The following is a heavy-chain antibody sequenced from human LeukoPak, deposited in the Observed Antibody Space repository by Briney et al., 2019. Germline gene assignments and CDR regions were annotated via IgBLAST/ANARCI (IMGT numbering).Heavy chain of an antibody. V-gene: IGHV4-59*01. CDR1: GGSISSYY. CDR3: ASHGSGSYYYYMDV. Sequence: SETLSLACTVSGGSISSYYWSWIRQPPGKGLEWIGYIYYSGSTNYNPSLKSRVTISVDMSKNQFSLKLSSVTAADTAVYYCASHGSGSYYYYMDVWGKGTTVTVSS. CDR2: IYYSGST. D-gene: IGHD3-10*01. J-gene: IGHJ6*03.